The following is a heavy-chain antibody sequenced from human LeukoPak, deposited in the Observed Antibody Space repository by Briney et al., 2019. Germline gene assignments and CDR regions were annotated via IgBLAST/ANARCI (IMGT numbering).Heavy chain of an antibody. Sequence: SETLSLTCTVSGGCISSYYWSWLRQPAGKGLEGLGRIYTSGSTNYNPSRESRVTMSVDTSKNQFSLKLSSATAADRAVYYCARMGRYCSSPSCFGSEKYYYYYGMDVWSQGTTVTVPS. CDR3: ARMGRYCSSPSCFGSEKYYYYYGMDV. J-gene: IGHJ6*02. CDR1: GGCISSYY. CDR2: IYTSGST. V-gene: IGHV4-4*07. D-gene: IGHD2-2*01.